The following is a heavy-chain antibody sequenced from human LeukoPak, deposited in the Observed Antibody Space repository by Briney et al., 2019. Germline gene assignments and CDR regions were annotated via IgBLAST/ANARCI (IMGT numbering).Heavy chain of an antibody. CDR1: GYTFTGYY. CDR2: INPNSGGT. V-gene: IGHV1-2*02. CDR3: TRAPSNSSGWYIYFDY. D-gene: IGHD6-19*01. J-gene: IGHJ4*02. Sequence: ASVKVSCKASGYTFTGYYMHWVRQAPGQGLEWMGWINPNSGGTNYAQNFKGRVTMTTDASTSTAYMELRSLRSDDTAVYYCTRAPSNSSGWYIYFDYRGQGVLVTVSS.